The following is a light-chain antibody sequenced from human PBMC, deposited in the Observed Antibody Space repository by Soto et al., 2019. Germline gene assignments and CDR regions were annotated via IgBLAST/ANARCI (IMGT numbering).Light chain of an antibody. CDR3: QQYNNWPPIT. CDR2: GAS. J-gene: IGKJ5*01. V-gene: IGKV3-15*01. Sequence: EIVMTQSPATLSVSPGERATLSCRASQSVSTNLAWYQQKPGQGPRLLIFGASTRATGIPARFSGRGSGTELTLSISSLHSEDFAIYYCQQYNNWPPITFGQGTRLEIK. CDR1: QSVSTN.